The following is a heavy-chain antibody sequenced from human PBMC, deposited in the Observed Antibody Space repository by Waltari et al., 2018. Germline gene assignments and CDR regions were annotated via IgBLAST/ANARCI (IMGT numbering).Heavy chain of an antibody. Sequence: EVQLLESGGGLVQPGGSLRLSCAASGFPFNTDVMNWVRQAPGKGLEWVSSVMDGGGIINYADAVKGRFTISRDNSKNTLYLQMNSLRAEDTAVYYCARGSGVDYWGQGTLVTISS. D-gene: IGHD7-27*01. CDR2: VMDGGGII. J-gene: IGHJ4*02. CDR1: GFPFNTDV. CDR3: ARGSGVDY. V-gene: IGHV3-23*01.